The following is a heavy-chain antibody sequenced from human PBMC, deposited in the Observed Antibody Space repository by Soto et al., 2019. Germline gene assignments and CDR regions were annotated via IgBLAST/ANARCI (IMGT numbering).Heavy chain of an antibody. CDR1: GFTFSDYY. J-gene: IGHJ4*02. CDR3: ASDRGYCGGGSCYSDGVDY. D-gene: IGHD2-15*01. Sequence: SLRLSCAASGFTFSDYYMSWIRQAPGKGLEWVSYISSSGSTIYYADSVKGRFTISRDNAKNSLYLQMNSLRAEDTAVYYCASDRGYCGGGSCYSDGVDYWGQGTLVTVSS. CDR2: ISSSGSTI. V-gene: IGHV3-11*01.